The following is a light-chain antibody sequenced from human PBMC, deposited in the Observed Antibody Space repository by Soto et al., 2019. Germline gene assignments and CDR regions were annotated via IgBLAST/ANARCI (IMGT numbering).Light chain of an antibody. CDR3: CSYARGSTYV. J-gene: IGLJ1*01. V-gene: IGLV2-23*01. Sequence: QSVLTQPASVSGSPGQSITISCTGTSSDVGNYNLVSWYQQHPGKAPKLMIYEGSKRPSGVSNRFSGSKSDNTASLTIPGLQAEDEAHYYCCSYARGSTYVFGTGTKVTVL. CDR2: EGS. CDR1: SSDVGNYNL.